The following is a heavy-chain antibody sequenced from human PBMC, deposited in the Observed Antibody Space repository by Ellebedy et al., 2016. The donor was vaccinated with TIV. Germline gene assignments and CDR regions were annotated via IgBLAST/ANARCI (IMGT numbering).Heavy chain of an antibody. Sequence: ASVKVSXXTSGYTFTSYSINWVRQAPGQGLEWMGWISGFNGDTNFAQQFQGRVTLTTDTSTSTAYIELRSLRPDDTAVYFCARVLVTAQSDYWGQGTLVTVSS. CDR1: GYTFTSYS. D-gene: IGHD2-21*02. CDR3: ARVLVTAQSDY. CDR2: ISGFNGDT. J-gene: IGHJ4*02. V-gene: IGHV1-18*04.